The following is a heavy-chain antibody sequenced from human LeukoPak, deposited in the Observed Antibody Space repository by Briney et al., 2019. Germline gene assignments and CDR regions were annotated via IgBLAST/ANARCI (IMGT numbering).Heavy chain of an antibody. CDR2: ISYDGSNK. Sequence: GRSLRLSCAASGFTFSSYAMHWVRQAPGKGLEWVAVISYDGSNKYYADSVKGRFTISRDNSKNTLYLQMNSLRAEDTAVYYCARAGYYDFWSGYFTEAYYYYMDVWGKGTTVTISS. CDR3: ARAGYYDFWSGYFTEAYYYYMDV. J-gene: IGHJ6*03. D-gene: IGHD3-3*01. CDR1: GFTFSSYA. V-gene: IGHV3-30*04.